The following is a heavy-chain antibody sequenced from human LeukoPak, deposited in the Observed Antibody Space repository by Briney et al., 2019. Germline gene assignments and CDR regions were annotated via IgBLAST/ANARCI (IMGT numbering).Heavy chain of an antibody. Sequence: SETLSLTCAVSGGSISSGTYSWTWIRQPPGKGLEWIGYIYSSGSAYYNPSLKSRITISVDTSKNQFALKLSSVTAADTAVYYCARDLKVTAADTRDHYYDYMDVWGQGTLVTVSS. CDR1: GGSISSGTYS. V-gene: IGHV4-30-4*07. CDR3: ARDLKVTAADTRDHYYDYMDV. J-gene: IGHJ6*03. D-gene: IGHD6-13*01. CDR2: IYSSGSA.